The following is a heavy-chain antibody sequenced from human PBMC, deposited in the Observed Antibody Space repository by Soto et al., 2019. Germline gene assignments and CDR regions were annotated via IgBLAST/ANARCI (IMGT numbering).Heavy chain of an antibody. Sequence: EVQLLESGGGLVQPGGSLRLSCAASGFTFSSDAMSWVRQAPGKGLEWVSAISGSGGSTYYADSWKGRFTISRDNSKNTLYLQMNSLRAEDTAVYYCARHRLYYYGSGSYYTLDYWGQGTLVTVSS. V-gene: IGHV3-23*01. CDR2: ISGSGGST. CDR1: GFTFSSDA. CDR3: ARHRLYYYGSGSYYTLDY. J-gene: IGHJ4*02. D-gene: IGHD3-10*01.